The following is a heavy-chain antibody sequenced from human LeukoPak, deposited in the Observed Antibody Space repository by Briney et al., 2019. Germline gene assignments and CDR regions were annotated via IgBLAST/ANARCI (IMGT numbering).Heavy chain of an antibody. D-gene: IGHD1-14*01. V-gene: IGHV1-18*01. CDR2: ISAYNGNT. CDR3: ARENRNSPGGPDV. CDR1: GGTFSSYA. Sequence: ASVKVSCKASGGTFSSYAISWVRQAPGQGLEWMGRISAYNGNTNYAQKLQGRVTMTTDTSTSTAYMELRSLRSDDTAVYYCARENRNSPGGPDVWGQGTTVTVSS. J-gene: IGHJ6*02.